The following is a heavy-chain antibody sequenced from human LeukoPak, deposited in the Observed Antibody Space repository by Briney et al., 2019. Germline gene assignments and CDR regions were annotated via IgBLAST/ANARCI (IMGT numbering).Heavy chain of an antibody. D-gene: IGHD3-10*01. Sequence: ASVKVSCKTSNYTFTNYGITWVRQAPGQGPEWLGWISTYNDNTYYAQKFQGRVTMTTDTSTSTAYMELMSLTSDDTAVYYCARGDGYGSGSYYNVQDYWGQGTLVTVSS. CDR3: ARGDGYGSGSYYNVQDY. V-gene: IGHV1-18*01. J-gene: IGHJ4*02. CDR1: NYTFTNYG. CDR2: ISTYNDNT.